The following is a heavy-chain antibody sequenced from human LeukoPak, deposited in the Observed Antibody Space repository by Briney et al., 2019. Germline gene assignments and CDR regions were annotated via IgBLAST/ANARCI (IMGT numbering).Heavy chain of an antibody. Sequence: PSETLSLTCTVSGGSISSYYWSWIRQPPGKGLEWIGYIYYSGSTNYNPSLKSRVTISVNTSKNQFSPKLSSVTAADTAVYYCARGDGSGSSYRYYYYYYMDGWGKGTTVTVSS. D-gene: IGHD3-10*01. CDR3: ARGDGSGSSYRYYYYYYMDG. CDR2: IYYSGST. V-gene: IGHV4-59*01. J-gene: IGHJ6*03. CDR1: GGSISSYY.